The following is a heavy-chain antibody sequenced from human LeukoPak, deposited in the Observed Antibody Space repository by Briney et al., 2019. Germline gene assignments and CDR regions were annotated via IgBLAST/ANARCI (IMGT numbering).Heavy chain of an antibody. D-gene: IGHD6-19*01. CDR3: AKEGSSGWYNFDY. CDR2: IWYDGSNK. J-gene: IGHJ4*02. Sequence: PGGSLRLSCAASGFTFSSYGMHWVRQAPGKGLEWVAVIWYDGSNKYYVDSVKGRFTISRDNSKNTLYLQMNSLRAEDTAVYYCAKEGSSGWYNFDYWGQGTLVTVSS. V-gene: IGHV3-30*02. CDR1: GFTFSSYG.